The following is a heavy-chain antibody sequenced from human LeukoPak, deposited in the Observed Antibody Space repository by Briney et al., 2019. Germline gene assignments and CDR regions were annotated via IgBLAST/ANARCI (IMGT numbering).Heavy chain of an antibody. D-gene: IGHD2-15*01. CDR2: IYYSGNT. Sequence: SETLSVTCAVSGVSLSNHYWSWIRQLPGQGLEGIGYIYYSGNTKYNPSLMGRATISGDTSKNQFSLRVSSVTAADTAVYYCARGIVVLVAPTIRFDPWRQGTLVTVPS. CDR1: GVSLSNHY. J-gene: IGHJ5*02. CDR3: ARGIVVLVAPTIRFDP. V-gene: IGHV4-59*11.